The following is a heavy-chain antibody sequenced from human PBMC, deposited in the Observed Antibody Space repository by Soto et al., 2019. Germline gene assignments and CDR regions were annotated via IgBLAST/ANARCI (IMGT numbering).Heavy chain of an antibody. CDR2: IIPIFGTA. CDR1: GGTFSSYA. CDR3: ARGTLRFLEWLPFDY. V-gene: IGHV1-69*13. J-gene: IGHJ4*02. Sequence: SVKVSCKASGGTFSSYAISWVRQAPGQGLEWMGGIIPIFGTANYAQKFQGRVTITADESTSTAYMELSSLRSEDTAVYYCARGTLRFLEWLPFDYWGQGTLVTVSS. D-gene: IGHD3-3*01.